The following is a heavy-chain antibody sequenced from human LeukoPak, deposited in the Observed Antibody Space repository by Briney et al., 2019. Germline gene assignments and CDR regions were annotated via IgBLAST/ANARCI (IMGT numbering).Heavy chain of an antibody. D-gene: IGHD6-19*01. J-gene: IGHJ4*02. CDR2: LRYDGINK. V-gene: IGHV3-33*01. CDR3: ASRGGWLSSN. CDR1: GFTFGTTG. Sequence: SGTSLRLSCAASGFTFGTTGMHWVRLPPGKGLEWVALLRYDGINKYYADSVKGRFTISRDISKSTLYLEMNNLRVEDTALYYCASRGGWLSSNWGRGTLVTVSS.